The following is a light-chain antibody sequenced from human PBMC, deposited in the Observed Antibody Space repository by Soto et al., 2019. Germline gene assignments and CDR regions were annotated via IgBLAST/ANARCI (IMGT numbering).Light chain of an antibody. CDR3: QQHIGWPLT. Sequence: EIVWTQSPATLSLCPGERATLSCRASQSVTNSLAWYQQKPGQAPRLLVYDASNRATGIPTRFSGSGSGTDFTLTISNLEPEDFAVYYCQQHIGWPLTFGGGTKVDIK. CDR1: QSVTNS. V-gene: IGKV3-11*01. CDR2: DAS. J-gene: IGKJ4*01.